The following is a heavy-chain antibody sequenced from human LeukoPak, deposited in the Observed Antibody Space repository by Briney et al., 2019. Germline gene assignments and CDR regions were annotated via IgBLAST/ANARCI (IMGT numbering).Heavy chain of an antibody. D-gene: IGHD6-25*01. V-gene: IGHV3-73*01. CDR1: GFTFSGSA. CDR2: VRSKDNGYAT. Sequence: PGGSLRLSCAASGFTFSGSAMHWVSQASGKGLEWVARVRSKDNGYATSYSASVRGRFTISRDDSKNMAYLQMDSLKTEDTAVYFCSRTSDAAWYFDLWGRGTLVTVSS. CDR3: SRTSDAAWYFDL. J-gene: IGHJ2*01.